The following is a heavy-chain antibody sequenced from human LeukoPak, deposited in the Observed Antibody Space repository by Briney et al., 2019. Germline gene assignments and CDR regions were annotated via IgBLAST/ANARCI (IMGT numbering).Heavy chain of an antibody. CDR1: GGTFSSYA. CDR3: AWSLAYCGGDCYYYGMDV. Sequence: GASVKVSCKASGGTFSSYAISWVRQAPGQELEWMGRIIPILGKANYAQKFQGRVTITADKSTSTAYMELSSLRSEDTAVYYCAWSLAYCGGDCYYYGMDVWGQGTTVTVSS. D-gene: IGHD2-21*01. V-gene: IGHV1-69*04. CDR2: IIPILGKA. J-gene: IGHJ6*02.